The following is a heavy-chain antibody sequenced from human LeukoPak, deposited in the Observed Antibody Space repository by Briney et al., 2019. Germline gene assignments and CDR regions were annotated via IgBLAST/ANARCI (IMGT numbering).Heavy chain of an antibody. Sequence: ASVKVSCKASGYTFTGYYMHWVRQAPGQGLEWMGRINPNSGGTNYAQKFQGRVTMTRDTSISTAYMELSRLRSDDTAVYYCVTLLSNAAFDYWGQGTLVTVSS. CDR3: VTLLSNAAFDY. J-gene: IGHJ4*02. CDR2: INPNSGGT. CDR1: GYTFTGYY. D-gene: IGHD6-25*01. V-gene: IGHV1-2*06.